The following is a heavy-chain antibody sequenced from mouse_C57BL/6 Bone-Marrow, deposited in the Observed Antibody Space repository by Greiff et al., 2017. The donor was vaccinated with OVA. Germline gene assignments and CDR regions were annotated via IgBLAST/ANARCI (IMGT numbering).Heavy chain of an antibody. CDR3: ARWGYYEGYYAMDY. Sequence: VQLQQSGAELARPGASVKLSCKASGYTFTSYGISWVKQRTGQGLEWIGEIYPRSGNTYYNEKFKGKATLTADKSSSTAYMELRSLTSEDSEVYFCARWGYYEGYYAMDYWGQGTSVTVSS. J-gene: IGHJ4*01. V-gene: IGHV1-81*01. CDR2: IYPRSGNT. CDR1: GYTFTSYG. D-gene: IGHD2-3*01.